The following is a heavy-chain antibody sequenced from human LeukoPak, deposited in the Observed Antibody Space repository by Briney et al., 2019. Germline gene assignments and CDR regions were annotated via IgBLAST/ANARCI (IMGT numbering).Heavy chain of an antibody. CDR3: ARDNPDVLLWFGESDAFDI. CDR1: GYTFTSYG. CDR2: IIPIFGTA. Sequence: SVKVSCKASGYTFTSYGISWVRQAPGQGLEWMGWIIPIFGTANYAQKFQGRVTITTDESTSTAYMELSSLRSDDTAVYYCARDNPDVLLWFGESDAFDIWGQGTMVTVSS. J-gene: IGHJ3*02. D-gene: IGHD3-10*01. V-gene: IGHV1-69*05.